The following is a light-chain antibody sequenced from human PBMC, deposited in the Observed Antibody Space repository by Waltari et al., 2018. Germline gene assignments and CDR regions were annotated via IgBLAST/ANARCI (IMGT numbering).Light chain of an antibody. V-gene: IGLV3-19*01. CDR3: SSRELSGHVV. CDR2: GKN. Sequence: SSDLTQDPAVSVALGQIVRITCQGDILRTYYGNWCRQKPGQPPELVIYGKNNRPSGIPDRFSASSSGNTASLIITGAQAEDEADYYCSSRELSGHVVFGGGTRLTVL. J-gene: IGLJ2*01. CDR1: ILRTYY.